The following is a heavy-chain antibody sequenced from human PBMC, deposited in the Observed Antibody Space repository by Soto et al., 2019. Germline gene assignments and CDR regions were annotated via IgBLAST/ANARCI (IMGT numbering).Heavy chain of an antibody. V-gene: IGHV4-34*02. CDR3: ARGRNFGLGSYLSPGMDV. CDR2: VNHSGNT. CDR1: GGSFSGYY. J-gene: IGHJ6*02. D-gene: IGHD3-10*01. Sequence: VQLQEWRARLLKPSETLSLTCAVSGGSFSGYYWTWMRQAPGKGLEWIGEVNHSGNTNYNPSLNSRLTISADRAQNQVSLTLTSVTAADTAVYYFARGRNFGLGSYLSPGMDVWGQGTTVGVSS.